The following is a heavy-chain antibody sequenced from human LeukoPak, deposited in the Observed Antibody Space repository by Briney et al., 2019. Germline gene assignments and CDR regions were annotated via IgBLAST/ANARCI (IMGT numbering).Heavy chain of an antibody. CDR2: INDSGDNI. CDR3: AKEQYYYGSGNSAFDY. Sequence: GGSLRLSCVASGFSSHIYVMSWVRQAPGKGLEWVSSINDSGDNINYADSVKGRFTISRDNSKNTLYLQMNSLRAEDTAVYYCAKEQYYYGSGNSAFDYWGQGTLVTVSS. D-gene: IGHD3-10*01. J-gene: IGHJ4*02. CDR1: GFSSHIYV. V-gene: IGHV3-23*01.